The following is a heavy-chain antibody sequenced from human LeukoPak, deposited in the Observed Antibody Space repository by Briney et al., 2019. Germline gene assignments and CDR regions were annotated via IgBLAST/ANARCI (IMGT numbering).Heavy chain of an antibody. CDR2: ISTVGNT. D-gene: IGHD1-26*01. CDR3: IRIRTREHQYGMDV. CDR1: GFPFSNYD. J-gene: IGHJ6*02. V-gene: IGHV3-13*01. Sequence: PGGSLRLSCGASGFPFSNYDMHWVRQAPGKGLDWVSAISTVGNTYYSGSVKGRFTISRENAQNSLFLQMNSLRGGDTALYYCIRIRTREHQYGMDVWGQGTTVTVSS.